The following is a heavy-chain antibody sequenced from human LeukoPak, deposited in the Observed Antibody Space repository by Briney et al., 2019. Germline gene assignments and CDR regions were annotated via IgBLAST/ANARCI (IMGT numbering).Heavy chain of an antibody. CDR1: GFTFSGYS. J-gene: IGHJ4*02. CDR2: ISSRSSYI. CDR3: ARGDSSSPSSAIDY. Sequence: PGGSLRLSCAASGFTFSGYSMNWVRQAPGKGLEWVSSISSRSSYIYYADSAEGRFTSSRDNAKNSLYLQMNSLRAEDSAVYYCARGDSSSPSSAIDYWGQGTLVTVSS. V-gene: IGHV3-21*01. D-gene: IGHD3-22*01.